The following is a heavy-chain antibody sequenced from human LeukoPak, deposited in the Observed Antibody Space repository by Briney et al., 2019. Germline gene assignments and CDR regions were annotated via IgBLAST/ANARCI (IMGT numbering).Heavy chain of an antibody. CDR2: IYPGDSDT. D-gene: IGHD6-19*01. CDR1: GYSFSTYW. Sequence: GESLKISCKGSGYSFSTYWIGWVRQMPGKGLEWMGIIYPGDSDTRYSPSFQGQVTISADKSISTAYLQWSSLKASDTAMYYCARRVAVAGRWTFDYWGQGTLVTVSS. CDR3: ARRVAVAGRWTFDY. V-gene: IGHV5-51*01. J-gene: IGHJ4*02.